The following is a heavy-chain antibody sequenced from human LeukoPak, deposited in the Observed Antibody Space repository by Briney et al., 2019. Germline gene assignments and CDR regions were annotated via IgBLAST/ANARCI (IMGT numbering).Heavy chain of an antibody. CDR3: ATATSGIAVAGRSGFSYFVY. CDR2: FDPEDGET. Sequence: ASVKVSCKVSGYTLTELSMHWVRQAPGKGLEWMGGFDPEDGETVYAQKFQGRVTMTEDTSTDTAYMELSSLRSEDTAVYYCATATSGIAVAGRSGFSYFVYWGQGTLVTVSS. D-gene: IGHD6-19*01. J-gene: IGHJ4*02. V-gene: IGHV1-24*01. CDR1: GYTLTELS.